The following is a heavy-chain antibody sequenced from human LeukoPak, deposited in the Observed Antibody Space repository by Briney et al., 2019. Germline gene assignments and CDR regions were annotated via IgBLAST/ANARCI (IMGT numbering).Heavy chain of an antibody. CDR2: ISYDGSNK. CDR3: ARDPSGRFLEWSSKNYYYGMDV. Sequence: PGRSLRLSCAASGFTFSSYARHWVRQAPGKGLEWVAVISYDGSNKYYADSVKGRFTISRDNSKNTLYLQMNSLRAEDTAVYYCARDPSGRFLEWSSKNYYYGMDVWGQGTTVTVSS. CDR1: GFTFSSYA. D-gene: IGHD3-3*01. V-gene: IGHV3-30-3*01. J-gene: IGHJ6*02.